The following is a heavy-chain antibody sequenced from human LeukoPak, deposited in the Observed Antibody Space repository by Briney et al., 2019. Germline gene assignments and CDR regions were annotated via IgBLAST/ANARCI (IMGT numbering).Heavy chain of an antibody. CDR1: GCTFSSYA. V-gene: IGHV3-30-3*01. CDR3: ARDDSVVPAAIVY. D-gene: IGHD2-2*01. CDR2: ISYDGSNK. J-gene: IGHJ4*02. Sequence: GGSLRLSCAASGCTFSSYAMHWVRQAPGKGLEWVAVISYDGSNKYYADSVKGRFTISRDNSKNTLYLQMNSLRAEDTAVYYCARDDSVVPAAIVYWGQGTLVTVSS.